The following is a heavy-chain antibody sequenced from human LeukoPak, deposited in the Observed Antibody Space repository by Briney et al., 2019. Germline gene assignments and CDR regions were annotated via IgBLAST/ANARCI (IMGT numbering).Heavy chain of an antibody. CDR3: AKDMGGTSWYLGWFDP. V-gene: IGHV3-23*01. D-gene: IGHD6-13*01. CDR1: GFTFSSYA. Sequence: LPGGSLRLSCAASGFTFSSYAMSWVRQAPGKGLEWVSAISGSGGSTYYADSVKGRFTISRDNSKNTLYLQMNSLRAEDTAVYYCAKDMGGTSWYLGWFDPWGQGTLVTVSS. CDR2: ISGSGGST. J-gene: IGHJ5*02.